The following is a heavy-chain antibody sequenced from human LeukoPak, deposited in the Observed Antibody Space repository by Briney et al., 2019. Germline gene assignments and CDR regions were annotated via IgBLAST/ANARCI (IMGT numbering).Heavy chain of an antibody. CDR3: ARDPSASYDSSGYSPDVLGY. V-gene: IGHV3-11*01. J-gene: IGHJ4*02. Sequence: GGSLRLSCAASGFTFSDYYMSWVRQAPGKGLEWVSYISSSGSTIYYADSVKGRFTISRDNAKNSLYLQMNSLRAKDTAVYYCARDPSASYDSSGYSPDVLGYWGQGTLVTVSS. CDR2: ISSSGSTI. D-gene: IGHD3-22*01. CDR1: GFTFSDYY.